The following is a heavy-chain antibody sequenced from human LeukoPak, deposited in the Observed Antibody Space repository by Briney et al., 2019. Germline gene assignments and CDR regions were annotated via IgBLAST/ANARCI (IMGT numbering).Heavy chain of an antibody. V-gene: IGHV3-30*18. CDR1: GFTFSSYG. Sequence: PGGSLRLSCAASGFTFSSYGMHWVRQAPGKGLEWVAVISYDGSNKYYADSVKGRFTISRDNSKNTLYLQMNSLRAEDTAVYYCAKSGYCSSTSCYGIDYWGQGTLATVSS. CDR3: AKSGYCSSTSCYGIDY. CDR2: ISYDGSNK. J-gene: IGHJ4*02. D-gene: IGHD2-2*03.